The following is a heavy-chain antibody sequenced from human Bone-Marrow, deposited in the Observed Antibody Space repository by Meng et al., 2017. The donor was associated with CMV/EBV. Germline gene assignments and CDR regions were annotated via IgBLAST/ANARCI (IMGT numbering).Heavy chain of an antibody. CDR1: SSFSPYA. D-gene: IGHD3-3*01. Sequence: SSFSPYAMTGVRQAPGKGLQWVSAISRSGGSTYYADSVKGRFTISRDNSNNTLYLQMNSLRAEDTAVYYCAKGITIFGVGPGYFDYWGQGTLVTVSS. V-gene: IGHV3-23*01. J-gene: IGHJ4*02. CDR3: AKGITIFGVGPGYFDY. CDR2: ISRSGGST.